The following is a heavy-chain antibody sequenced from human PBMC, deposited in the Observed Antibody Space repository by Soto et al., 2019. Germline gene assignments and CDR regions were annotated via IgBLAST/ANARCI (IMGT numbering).Heavy chain of an antibody. D-gene: IGHD2-2*01. CDR2: ISGSGGST. V-gene: IGHV3-23*01. Sequence: GGSLRLSCAASGFTFSSYAMSRVRQAPGKGLEWVPAISGSGGSTYYADSVKGRFTISRDNSKNTLYLQMNSLRAEDTAVYYCAKEVVVVPGYYYGMDVWGQGTTVTVSS. CDR1: GFTFSSYA. J-gene: IGHJ6*02. CDR3: AKEVVVVPGYYYGMDV.